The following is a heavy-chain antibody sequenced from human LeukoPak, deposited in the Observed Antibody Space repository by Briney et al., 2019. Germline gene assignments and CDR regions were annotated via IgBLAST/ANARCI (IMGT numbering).Heavy chain of an antibody. D-gene: IGHD6-6*01. CDR1: GFTFSSYA. CDR3: AKDEWYGSSSYFDF. CDR2: ISYDGSNK. J-gene: IGHJ4*02. Sequence: PGGSLRLSCAASGFTFSSYAMHWVRQAPGKGLEWVAVISYDGSNKYYADSVKGRFTISRDNSKNTLYLQMNSLRAEDTAVYYCAKDEWYGSSSYFDFWGQGTLVTVSS. V-gene: IGHV3-30-3*01.